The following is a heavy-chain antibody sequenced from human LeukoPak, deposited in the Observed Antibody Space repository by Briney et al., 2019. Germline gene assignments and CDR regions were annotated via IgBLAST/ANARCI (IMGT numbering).Heavy chain of an antibody. V-gene: IGHV3-74*01. J-gene: IGHJ6*02. CDR2: INGDGTDT. CDR1: GFTFSRYW. Sequence: GGSLRLSCAASGFTFSRYWMHWVRQAPGEGLMWVSRINGDGTDTTYADSVRGRFTISRDNAENTLCLQMNSLRAEDTAVYYCAKNKELPDVYYSMDVWGQGTTVTVSS. CDR3: AKNKELPDVYYSMDV. D-gene: IGHD1-7*01.